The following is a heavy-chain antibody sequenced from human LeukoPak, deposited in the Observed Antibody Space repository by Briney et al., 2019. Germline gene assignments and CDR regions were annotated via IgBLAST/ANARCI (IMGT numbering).Heavy chain of an antibody. V-gene: IGHV4-38-2*01. CDR1: NNFIRNGYY. CDR3: ARENYQGAFDI. CDR2: IYHSGST. Sequence: SETLSLTCAVSNNFIRNGYYWGWIRQPPGKGLEWIGSIYHSGSTYYNPSLKGRLTISLDTSKSHFSLNLSSVTAADTAVYYCARENYQGAFDIWGQGTMVTVSS. D-gene: IGHD1-7*01. J-gene: IGHJ3*02.